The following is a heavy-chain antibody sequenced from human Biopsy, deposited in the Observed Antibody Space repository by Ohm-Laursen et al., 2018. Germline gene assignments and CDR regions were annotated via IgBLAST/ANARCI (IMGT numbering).Heavy chain of an antibody. D-gene: IGHD4-11*01. CDR1: GGSMNNYY. V-gene: IGHV4-59*01. CDR3: ARDSGILNYGNFKYYHYYGMDV. Sequence: TLSLTCSVSGGSMNNYYWNWIRRPPGKGLEWIGHIYYSVMTNYNPSLQSRVSISVDTSRNQVSLTLSSVTAADTAMYYCARDSGILNYGNFKYYHYYGMDVWGQGTKVTVSS. J-gene: IGHJ6*02. CDR2: IYYSVMT.